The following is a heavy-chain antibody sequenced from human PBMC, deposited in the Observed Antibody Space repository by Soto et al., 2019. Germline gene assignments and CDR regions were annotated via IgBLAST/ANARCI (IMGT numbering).Heavy chain of an antibody. V-gene: IGHV4-4*07. D-gene: IGHD3-10*01. J-gene: IGHJ6*02. CDR2: IYTSGST. CDR1: GGSSSNYY. CDR3: TRGRGNYYYYGMDV. Sequence: PSETLSLTCTVSGGSSSNYYWIWVRQPAGKGLEWIGHIYTSGSTNYNPSLEGRVTMSLDTSKNQFSLKLTSVTAADTAVYYCTRGRGNYYYYGMDVWGQGTTVTVSS.